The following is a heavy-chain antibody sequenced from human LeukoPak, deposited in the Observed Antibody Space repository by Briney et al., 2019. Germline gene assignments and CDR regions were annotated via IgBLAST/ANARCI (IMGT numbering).Heavy chain of an antibody. CDR2: IRNKAHTFST. CDR3: VRASQGYFQN. V-gene: IGHV3-72*01. CDR1: GFTVSSNY. Sequence: QSGGSLRLSCAASGFTVSSNYMSWVRQAPGKGLEWVGRIRNKAHTFSTEYAASVRGRLTVSRDDSKNSLSLQMNSLRSEDTAVYYCVRASQGYFQNWGQGTLVTVSS. J-gene: IGHJ1*01.